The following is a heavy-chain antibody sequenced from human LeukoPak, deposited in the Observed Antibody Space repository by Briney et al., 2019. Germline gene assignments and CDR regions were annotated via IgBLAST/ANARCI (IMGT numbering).Heavy chain of an antibody. Sequence: GGSLRLSCAASGFTFSSYAMHWVRQAPGKGLEWVAVISYDGSNKYYADSVKGRFTISRDNSKNTLYLQMNSLRAEDTAVYYCARAFLWSGYYYGMDVWGQGTTVTVSS. D-gene: IGHD3-3*01. CDR1: GFTFSSYA. J-gene: IGHJ6*02. CDR2: ISYDGSNK. V-gene: IGHV3-30-3*01. CDR3: ARAFLWSGYYYGMDV.